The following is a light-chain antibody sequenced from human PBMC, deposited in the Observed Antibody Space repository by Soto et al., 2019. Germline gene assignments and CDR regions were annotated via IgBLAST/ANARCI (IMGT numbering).Light chain of an antibody. Sequence: QSVLTQPPSASGTPGQRVTISCSGSSSNIGSNYVYWYQQLPGTAPKLLIYRDNQRPSGVPDRFSGSKSGNTASLTVSGLQAEDEADYYCSSYAGSNNYVFGTGTKVTVL. CDR2: RDN. V-gene: IGLV1-47*01. CDR1: SSNIGSNY. CDR3: SSYAGSNNYV. J-gene: IGLJ1*01.